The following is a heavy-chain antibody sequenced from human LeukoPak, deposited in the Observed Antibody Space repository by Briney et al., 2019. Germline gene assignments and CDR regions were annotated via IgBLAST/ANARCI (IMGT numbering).Heavy chain of an antibody. J-gene: IGHJ4*02. CDR3: ARDFSIFSQGDYFDY. CDR1: GYTFTNYY. D-gene: IGHD3-3*01. V-gene: IGHV1-46*01. CDR2: INPSGGST. Sequence: ASVKVSCRASGYTFTNYYIHWVRQAPGQGLECMGIINPSGGSTSYAQKFQGRVTMTRDMSTSTVYMGLSSLRSEDTAVYYCARDFSIFSQGDYFDYWGQGTLVTVSS.